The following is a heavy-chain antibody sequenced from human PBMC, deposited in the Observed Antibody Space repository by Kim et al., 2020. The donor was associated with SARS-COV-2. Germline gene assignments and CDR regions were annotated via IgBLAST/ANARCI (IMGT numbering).Heavy chain of an antibody. D-gene: IGHD6-19*01. CDR2: IYYSGST. V-gene: IGHV4-39*07. CDR1: GGSISSSSYY. J-gene: IGHJ4*01. Sequence: SETLSLTCTVSGGSISSSSYYWGWIRQPPGKGLEWIGSIYYSGSTYYNPSLKSRVTISVDTSKNQFSLKLSSVTAADTAVYYCANTNPPYSSVWYYSDY. CDR3: ANTNPPYSSVWYYSDY.